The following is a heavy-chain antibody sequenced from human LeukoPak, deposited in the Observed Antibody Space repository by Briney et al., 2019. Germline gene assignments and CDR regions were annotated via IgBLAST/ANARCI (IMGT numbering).Heavy chain of an antibody. CDR3: ARAAPYYYYMDV. V-gene: IGHV1-69*05. J-gene: IGHJ6*03. Sequence: ASVKVSCKASGGTFSSYAISWVRQAPGQGLEWMGGIIPIFGTANYAQKFQGRVTITTDESTSTAHMELSSLRSEDTAVYYCARAAPYYYYMDVWGKGTTVTVSS. CDR2: IIPIFGTA. CDR1: GGTFSSYA.